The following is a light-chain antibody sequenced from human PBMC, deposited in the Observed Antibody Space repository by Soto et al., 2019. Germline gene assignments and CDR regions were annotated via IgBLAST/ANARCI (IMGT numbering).Light chain of an antibody. CDR3: QQYGSSPPT. Sequence: EIVLTQSPGTVSLSPGDRVTLSCRPSQSISSNYVAWYQQKPGQAPRLLIYGASSRATGTPDRFSGSGSGTDFTLTINRLEPEDFALYYCQQYGSSPPTFGQGTKVDI. CDR2: GAS. J-gene: IGKJ1*01. CDR1: QSISSNY. V-gene: IGKV3-20*01.